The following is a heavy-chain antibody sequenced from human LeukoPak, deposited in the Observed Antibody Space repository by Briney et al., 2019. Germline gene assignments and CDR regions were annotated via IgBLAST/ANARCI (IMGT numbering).Heavy chain of an antibody. D-gene: IGHD6-13*01. V-gene: IGHV1-2*04. CDR2: INPNSGGT. CDR1: GYSFTGYY. CDR3: ARGGHSSNDAFDI. J-gene: IGHJ3*02. Sequence: ASVKVSCKASGYSFTGYYMHWVRQAPGQGLEWMGWINPNSGGTNYAQKFQGWVTMTRDTSISTAYMELSRLRSDDTAVYYCARGGHSSNDAFDIWGQGTMVTVSS.